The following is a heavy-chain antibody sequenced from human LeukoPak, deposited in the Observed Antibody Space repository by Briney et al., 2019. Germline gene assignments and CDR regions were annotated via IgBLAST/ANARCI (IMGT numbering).Heavy chain of an antibody. D-gene: IGHD3-9*01. Sequence: SETLSLTCTVSGGSISSYYWSWIRQPPGKGLEWIGYIYNSGSTNYNPSLKSRVTISVDTSKNQFSLKLSSVTAADTAVYYCARGRGGFVLRYFDWSPEYYFDYWGQGTLVTASP. J-gene: IGHJ4*02. CDR1: GGSISSYY. CDR2: IYNSGST. V-gene: IGHV4-59*01. CDR3: ARGRGGFVLRYFDWSPEYYFDY.